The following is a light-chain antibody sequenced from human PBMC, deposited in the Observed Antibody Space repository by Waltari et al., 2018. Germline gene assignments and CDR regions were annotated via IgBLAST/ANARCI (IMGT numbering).Light chain of an antibody. CDR2: WAS. J-gene: IGKJ1*01. CDR1: QSVLYNSNNKNY. Sequence: DIVMTQSPDSLAVSLGERATINCKSSQSVLYNSNNKNYLAWYQQKPGQPPKLLIYWASTRQSGVPDRFSGGGAWTDFTLTISSLQAEDVAVYYCQQYYSSPRTFGQGTKVEIK. CDR3: QQYYSSPRT. V-gene: IGKV4-1*01.